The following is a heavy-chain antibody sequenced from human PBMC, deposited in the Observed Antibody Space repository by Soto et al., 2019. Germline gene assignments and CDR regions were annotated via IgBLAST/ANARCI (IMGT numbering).Heavy chain of an antibody. J-gene: IGHJ4*02. Sequence: QVQLVESGGGVVQPGRSLRLSCAASGFTFSSYGMHWVRQAPGKGLEWVAAISYDGSNKYYADSVKGRFTISRDNSKNTLYLQMNSLRAEDTAVYYCAKVGGIAVAGTGTDYWGQGTLVTVSS. D-gene: IGHD6-19*01. CDR1: GFTFSSYG. V-gene: IGHV3-30*18. CDR3: AKVGGIAVAGTGTDY. CDR2: ISYDGSNK.